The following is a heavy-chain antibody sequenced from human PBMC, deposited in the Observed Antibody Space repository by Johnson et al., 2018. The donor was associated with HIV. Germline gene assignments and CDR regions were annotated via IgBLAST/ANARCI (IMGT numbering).Heavy chain of an antibody. V-gene: IGHV3-66*02. Sequence: EVQLVESGGGLVQPGGSLRLSCVASGFTVRSNYMSWVRQAPGKGLEWVSVIYSGGSTYYVDSVKGRFTISRDNSKNTLYLQMNSLRAEDTAVYYCAREYDAFDIWGQGTMVTVSS. CDR1: GFTVRSNY. CDR3: AREYDAFDI. J-gene: IGHJ3*02. CDR2: IYSGGST. D-gene: IGHD3-10*01.